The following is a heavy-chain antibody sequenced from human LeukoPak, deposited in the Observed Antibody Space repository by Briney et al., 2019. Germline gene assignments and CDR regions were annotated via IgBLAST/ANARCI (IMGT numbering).Heavy chain of an antibody. V-gene: IGHV3-30*02. CDR1: GFTFRNYD. D-gene: IGHD3-3*01. CDR3: ARDERLLSFLK. Sequence: PGGSLRLSCIPSGFTFRNYDMHWVRQAPGKGLEWVAFIRRDGSDRFHADSVKGRFTISRDNSRNTLYLQMNSLRAEDTAIYYCARDERLLSFLKWGQGTLVTVSS. J-gene: IGHJ4*02. CDR2: IRRDGSDR.